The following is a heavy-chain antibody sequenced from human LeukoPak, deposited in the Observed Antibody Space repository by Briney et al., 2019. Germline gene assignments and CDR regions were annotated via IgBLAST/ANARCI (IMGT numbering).Heavy chain of an antibody. Sequence: KPSETLSLTCTVSGGSISNFWGWIRQPPGKGLEWIGSIHYTGNTYYNASLKSRVTMSVDTSKNQFSLKLSSMTAADTAVYYCARHFSLGAFDIWGQGTMVSVSS. CDR3: ARHFSLGAFDI. J-gene: IGHJ3*02. D-gene: IGHD3-16*01. CDR1: GGSISNF. V-gene: IGHV4-39*01. CDR2: IHYTGNT.